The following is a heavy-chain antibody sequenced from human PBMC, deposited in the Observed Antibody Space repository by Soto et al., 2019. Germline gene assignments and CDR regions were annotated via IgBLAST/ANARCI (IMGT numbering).Heavy chain of an antibody. D-gene: IGHD4-17*01. J-gene: IGHJ6*02. CDR1: GGSISSGGYS. CDR3: ARAHYGDYGYGMDV. Sequence: SETLSLTCAVSGGSISSGGYSWSWIRQPPGKGLEWIGYMYYSGDTNYNPSLKSRVIISVDTSKNQFSLKLSSVTAADTAVYYCARAHYGDYGYGMDVWGQGTTVTVSS. CDR2: MYYSGDT. V-gene: IGHV4-30-4*07.